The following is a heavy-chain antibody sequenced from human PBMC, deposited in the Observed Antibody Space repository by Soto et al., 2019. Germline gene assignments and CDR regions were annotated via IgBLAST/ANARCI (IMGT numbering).Heavy chain of an antibody. V-gene: IGHV3-64D*06. CDR1: GFIFSSYS. CDR3: VKDAYGDSRIFDS. J-gene: IGHJ4*02. Sequence: LRLSCSGSGFIFSSYSLHWVRQAPGKRLEFVSISRPFGGGADYADSVRGRFTISRDNSKNTLYLQMNSLTPADTAIYFCVKDAYGDSRIFDSWGRGTLVTVSS. CDR2: SRPFGGGA. D-gene: IGHD4-17*01.